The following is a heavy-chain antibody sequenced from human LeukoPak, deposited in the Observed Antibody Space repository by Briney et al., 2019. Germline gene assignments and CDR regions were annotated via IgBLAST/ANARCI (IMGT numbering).Heavy chain of an antibody. D-gene: IGHD4-23*01. V-gene: IGHV4-39*07. CDR3: GRAGGLNYYGGYSEFGY. Sequence: PSETLSLTCTVSGGSISSTSYYWGWLRQPPGKGLEWIGSVYFSGSTYYNPSRKGRVTISLGTSKNQFSLQLRSVTAADTGVDYCGRAGGLNYYGGYSEFGYWGQGTLVTVFS. CDR2: VYFSGST. CDR1: GGSISSTSYY. J-gene: IGHJ4*02.